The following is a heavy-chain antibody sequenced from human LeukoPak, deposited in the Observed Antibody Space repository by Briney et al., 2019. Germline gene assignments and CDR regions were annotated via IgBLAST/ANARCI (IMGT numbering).Heavy chain of an antibody. D-gene: IGHD6-19*01. CDR2: ISSHNGYT. J-gene: IGHJ5*02. V-gene: IGHV1-18*01. CDR3: ARRRAVAGVNWFDP. CDR1: GYTFISYG. Sequence: ASVKVSCKASGYTFISYGISWVRQAPGQGLEWMGWISSHNGYTKYAQKFQGRLTMTTDTSMSTAYMELGSLRSDDTAVYYCARRRAVAGVNWFDPWGQGTLVTVSS.